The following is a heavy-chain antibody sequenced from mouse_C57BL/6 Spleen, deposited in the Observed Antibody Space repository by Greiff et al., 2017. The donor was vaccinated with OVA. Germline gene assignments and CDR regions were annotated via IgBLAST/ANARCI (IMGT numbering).Heavy chain of an antibody. CDR3: ARYGGPYAMDY. CDR1: GYTFTNYW. Sequence: VQLVESGAELVRPGTSVKMSCKASGYTFTNYWIGWAKQRPGHGLEWIGDIYPGGGYTNYNEKFKGKATLTADKSSSTAYMQFSSLTSEDSAIYYCARYGGPYAMDYWGQGTSVTVSS. J-gene: IGHJ4*01. D-gene: IGHD1-1*01. V-gene: IGHV1-63*01. CDR2: IYPGGGYT.